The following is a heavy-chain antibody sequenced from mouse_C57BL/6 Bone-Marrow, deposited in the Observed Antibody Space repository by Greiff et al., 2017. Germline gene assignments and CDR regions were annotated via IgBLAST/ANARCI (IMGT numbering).Heavy chain of an antibody. CDR2: INYDGSST. Sequence: EVKLMESEGGLVQPGSSMKLSCTASGFTFSDYYMAWVRQVPEKGLEWVANINYDGSSTYYLDSLKSRFIISRDNAKNILYLQMSSLKSEDTATYYCARDLYYGSSYGEMDYWGQGTSVTVSS. V-gene: IGHV5-16*01. CDR3: ARDLYYGSSYGEMDY. CDR1: GFTFSDYY. J-gene: IGHJ4*01. D-gene: IGHD1-1*01.